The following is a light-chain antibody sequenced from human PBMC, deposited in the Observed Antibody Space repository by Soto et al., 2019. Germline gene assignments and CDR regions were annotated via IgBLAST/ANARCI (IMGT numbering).Light chain of an antibody. CDR1: NIGSKS. Sequence: SYELTQPPSVSVAPGKTARITCGGNNIGSKSVHWYQQKPGQAPVLVIYYDSDRPSGIPERFSGSNSGNTATLTISRVEAGDEADYYCQVRDSSSDHAVVFGGGTKLTVL. V-gene: IGLV3-21*04. J-gene: IGLJ2*01. CDR3: QVRDSSSDHAVV. CDR2: YDS.